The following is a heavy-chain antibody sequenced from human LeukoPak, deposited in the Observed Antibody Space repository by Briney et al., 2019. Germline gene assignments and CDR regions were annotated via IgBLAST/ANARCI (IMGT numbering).Heavy chain of an antibody. CDR3: ARDTRSTSSTMYYYYYYMDV. V-gene: IGHV4-30-4*08. J-gene: IGHJ6*03. Sequence: SQTLSLTCTVSGGSISSGDYYWSWIRQPPGKGLEWIGYIYYSGSTYYNPSLKSRVTISVDTFKSQFSLKLSSVTAADTAVYYCARDTRSTSSTMYYYYYYMDVWGKGTTVTVSS. CDR1: GGSISSGDYY. CDR2: IYYSGST. D-gene: IGHD2-2*01.